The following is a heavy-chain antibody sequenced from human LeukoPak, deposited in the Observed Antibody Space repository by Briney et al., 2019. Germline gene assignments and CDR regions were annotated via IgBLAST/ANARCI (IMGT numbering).Heavy chain of an antibody. Sequence: SVKVSCKASGGTFSSYAISWVRQAPGQGLEWMGGIIPIFGTANYAQKFQGRVTITADESTSTAYMELSSLRPEDTAVYYCARAITRGADAFDIWGQGTMVTVSS. CDR2: IIPIFGTA. CDR3: ARAITRGADAFDI. CDR1: GGTFSSYA. D-gene: IGHD1-26*01. J-gene: IGHJ3*02. V-gene: IGHV1-69*13.